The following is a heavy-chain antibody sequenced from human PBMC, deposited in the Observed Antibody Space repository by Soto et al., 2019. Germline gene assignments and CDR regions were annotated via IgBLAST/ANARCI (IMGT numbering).Heavy chain of an antibody. CDR3: ARVSRSGWSGTNWFDP. V-gene: IGHV1-18*04. CDR1: GYTFTSYG. J-gene: IGHJ5*02. CDR2: ISAYNGNT. D-gene: IGHD6-19*01. Sequence: ASVKVSCTASGYTFTSYGISLVRHAPGQGLEWMGWISAYNGNTNYAQKLQGRVTMNTDTSTSKAYMELRSLRSDDTAVYYCARVSRSGWSGTNWFDPWGKGALVTVSS.